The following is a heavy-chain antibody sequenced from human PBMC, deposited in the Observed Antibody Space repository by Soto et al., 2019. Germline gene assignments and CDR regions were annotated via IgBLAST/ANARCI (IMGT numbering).Heavy chain of an antibody. D-gene: IGHD6-19*01. V-gene: IGHV3-21*01. CDR2: ISISSSYI. CDR3: AREEGIAVAGTRGYGMDV. CDR1: GFTFSSYN. Sequence: VGSLRLSCAASGFTFSSYNMNWVRQAPGKGLEWVSSISISSSYIYYADLVKGRFTISRDNAKNSLYLQMNSLRAEDTAVYYCAREEGIAVAGTRGYGMDVWGQGTTVTVSS. J-gene: IGHJ6*02.